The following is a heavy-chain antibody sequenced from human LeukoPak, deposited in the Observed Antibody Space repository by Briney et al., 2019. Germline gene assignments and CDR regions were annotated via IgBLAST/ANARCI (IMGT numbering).Heavy chain of an antibody. D-gene: IGHD3-22*01. V-gene: IGHV4-59*08. J-gene: IGHJ4*02. CDR3: ATSPYYDSSGYYAGY. CDR2: IYYSGST. Sequence: SETLSLTCTVSGGSISRYYWSWIRQPPGKGLEWIGYIYYSGSTNYNPSLKGRVTISVDTSKNQFSLKLSSVTAADTAVYYCATSPYYDSSGYYAGYWGQGTLVTVSS. CDR1: GGSISRYY.